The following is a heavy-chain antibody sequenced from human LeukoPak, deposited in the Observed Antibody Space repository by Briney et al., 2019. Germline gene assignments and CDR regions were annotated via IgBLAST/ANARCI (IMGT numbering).Heavy chain of an antibody. CDR1: GFSFSYYV. CDR3: AKVMGLRGYYFDY. D-gene: IGHD4-17*01. CDR2: ISGSGGST. V-gene: IGHV3-23*01. J-gene: IGHJ4*02. Sequence: GGSLRLSCAASGFSFSYYVMGWVRQAPGKGQEWVSAISGSGGSTYYADSVKGRFTISRDNSKNTLYLQMNSLRAEDTAVYYCAKVMGLRGYYFDYWGQGTLVTVSS.